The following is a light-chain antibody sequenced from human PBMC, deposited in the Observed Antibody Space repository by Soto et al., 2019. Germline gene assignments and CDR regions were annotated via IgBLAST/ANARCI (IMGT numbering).Light chain of an antibody. V-gene: IGKV1-17*01. J-gene: IGKJ1*01. CDR2: AAS. CDR1: RDVGSD. CDR3: QHYNGHSTWS. Sequence: QMTQSPSSLSASVGEEIIITCRASRDVGSDVSWYQQKPGQAPKLLIYAASNLYTGVPSRFSGSGYGTEFTLTISSLQPDDFATYYCQHYNGHSTWSFGQGTKVDIK.